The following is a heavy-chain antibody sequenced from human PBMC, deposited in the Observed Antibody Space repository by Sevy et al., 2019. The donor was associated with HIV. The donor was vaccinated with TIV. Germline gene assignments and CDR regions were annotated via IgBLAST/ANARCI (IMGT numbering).Heavy chain of an antibody. Sequence: GESLKISCKGSGYSFTSYWIGWVRQMPGKGLEWMGIIYPGDSDTSNSPSFQGQVTISADKSISTAYLQWSSLKASDTAMYYCARLDGVVKFPSYYYFYGLDVWGQGTTVTVSS. D-gene: IGHD3-3*01. CDR1: GYSFTSYW. J-gene: IGHJ6*02. V-gene: IGHV5-51*01. CDR2: IYPGDSDT. CDR3: ARLDGVVKFPSYYYFYGLDV.